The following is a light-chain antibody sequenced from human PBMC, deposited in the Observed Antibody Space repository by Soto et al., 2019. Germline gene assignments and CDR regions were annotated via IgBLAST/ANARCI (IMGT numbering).Light chain of an antibody. CDR1: SSDVGGYNY. J-gene: IGLJ1*01. CDR2: EVS. Sequence: QSVLTQPASVSGSPGQSITISCTGTSSDVGGYNYVSWYQQHPGKAPKLMIYEVSNRPSGVSNRFSGSKSGNTASLTISGPQAEDEADYYCSSYTSSSIDYVLGTGTKLTVL. CDR3: SSYTSSSIDYV. V-gene: IGLV2-14*01.